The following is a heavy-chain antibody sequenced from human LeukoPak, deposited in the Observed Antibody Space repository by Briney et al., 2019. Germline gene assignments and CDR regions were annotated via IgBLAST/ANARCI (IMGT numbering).Heavy chain of an antibody. J-gene: IGHJ4*02. CDR3: ARVDTAMVSFDY. CDR1: GGSISSYY. D-gene: IGHD5-18*01. V-gene: IGHV4-59*01. Sequence: PSETLSLTCTVSGGSISSYYWSWIRQPPGKGLEWIGYIYYSESTNYNPSLKSRVTISVDTSKNQFSLKLSSVTAADTAVYYCARVDTAMVSFDYWGQGTLVTVSS. CDR2: IYYSEST.